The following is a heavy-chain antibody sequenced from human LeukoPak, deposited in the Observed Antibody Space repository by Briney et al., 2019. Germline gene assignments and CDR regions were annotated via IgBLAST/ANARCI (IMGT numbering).Heavy chain of an antibody. CDR3: ARDMCSGDSCYFDY. V-gene: IGHV1-2*02. Sequence: ASVKVSFKASGGTFSSYAISWVRQAPGQGLEWMGWINPNSGGTNYAQKFQGRVTVTRDTSISTAYMELSRLRSDDTAVYYCARDMCSGDSCYFDYWGQGTLVTVSS. D-gene: IGHD2-15*01. CDR1: GGTFSSYA. CDR2: INPNSGGT. J-gene: IGHJ4*02.